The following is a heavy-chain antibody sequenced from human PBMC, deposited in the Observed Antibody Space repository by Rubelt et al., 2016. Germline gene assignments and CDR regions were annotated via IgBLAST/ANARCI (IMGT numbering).Heavy chain of an antibody. D-gene: IGHD6-13*01. Sequence: QVQLQQWGAGLLKPSETLSLTCAVYGGSFSGYYWSWIRQPPGKGLEWIGEINHSGSTNYNPALKGGVTIAVDTAKKQFSLKLSSVTAADTAGYYCARGLSRYSSSWYFAYWGQGTLVTVSS. V-gene: IGHV4-34*01. CDR1: GGSFSGYY. J-gene: IGHJ4*02. CDR2: INHSGST. CDR3: ARGLSRYSSSWYFAY.